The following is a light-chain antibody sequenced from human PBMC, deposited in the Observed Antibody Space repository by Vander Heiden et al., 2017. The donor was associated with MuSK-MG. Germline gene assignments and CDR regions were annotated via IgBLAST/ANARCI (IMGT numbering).Light chain of an antibody. J-gene: IGKJ1*01. CDR1: QSIDNY. Sequence: DVQMTQSPSSLPASVGDRVTITYRASQSIDNYLNWFQQTVGEAPRLLIYASSTLQSGVPSRFSGSGSGTDFTLTISRQQPEDFATYYCQQCNSTPRTFGQGTKVEVK. V-gene: IGKV1-39*01. CDR3: QQCNSTPRT. CDR2: ASS.